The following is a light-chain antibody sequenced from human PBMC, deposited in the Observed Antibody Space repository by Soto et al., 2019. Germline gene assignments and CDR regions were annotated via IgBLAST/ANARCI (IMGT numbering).Light chain of an antibody. Sequence: DIQMTQSPPTLSTSVGDRVTITCRASQSVSTWLAWYQQKPGKAPKLLVYKASTLETGVPSRFSGSGSGIEFTLTISSLQPDDFAIYYCQQYSSYPFTFGPGTKVDIK. V-gene: IGKV1-5*03. CDR2: KAS. J-gene: IGKJ3*01. CDR3: QQYSSYPFT. CDR1: QSVSTW.